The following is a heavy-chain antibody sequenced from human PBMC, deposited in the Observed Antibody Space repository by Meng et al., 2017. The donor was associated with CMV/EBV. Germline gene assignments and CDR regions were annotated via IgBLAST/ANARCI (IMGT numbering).Heavy chain of an antibody. D-gene: IGHD2-2*01. V-gene: IGHV4-4*02. CDR3: ASFIVVVPAAAAYFQH. J-gene: IGHJ1*01. CDR2: SYHSGST. Sequence: GSSSSSNWWRWVRQPPGKGLEWIGESYHSGSTNYNPSLKSRVTISVDKSKNQFSLKLSSVTAADTAVYYCASFIVVVPAAAAYFQHWGQGTLVTVSS. CDR1: GSSSSSNW.